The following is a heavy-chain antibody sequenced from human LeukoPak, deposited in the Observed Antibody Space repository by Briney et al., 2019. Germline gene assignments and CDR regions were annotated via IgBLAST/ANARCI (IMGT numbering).Heavy chain of an antibody. CDR1: GYTFTGYY. CDR2: INPNSGGT. J-gene: IGHJ5*02. V-gene: IGHV1-2*02. D-gene: IGHD6-13*01. Sequence: ASVKVSCKASGYTFTGYYMHWVRQAPGQGLEWMGWINPNSGGTNYAQKFQGRVTMTRDTSISTAYMELSRLRSDDTAVYYCARPSIAAGTWFDPWGQGTLVTVSS. CDR3: ARPSIAAGTWFDP.